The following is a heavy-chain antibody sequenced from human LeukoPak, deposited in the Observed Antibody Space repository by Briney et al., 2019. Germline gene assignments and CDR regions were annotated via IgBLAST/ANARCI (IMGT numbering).Heavy chain of an antibody. V-gene: IGHV3-66*01. CDR3: AKERSLEIAVAGTVFDY. CDR2: IYSGGGT. CDR1: GFTVSSYY. Sequence: GGSLRLSCAASGFTVSSYYMGWVRQAPGKGLEWVSVIYSGGGTYYADSVKGRFTISRDNSKNMIYLEMSSLKAEDTAVYYCAKERSLEIAVAGTVFDYWGQGTLVTVSS. D-gene: IGHD6-19*01. J-gene: IGHJ4*02.